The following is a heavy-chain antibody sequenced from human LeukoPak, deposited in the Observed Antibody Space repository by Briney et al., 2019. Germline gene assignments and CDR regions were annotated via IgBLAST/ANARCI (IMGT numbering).Heavy chain of an antibody. CDR3: ASTIVYGDYVDY. Sequence: ASVKVSCKVSGYTLTELSMHWVRQAPGKGLEWMGGFDPEDGETIYAQKFQGRVTMTRDTSTSTVYMELSSLRSEDTAVYYCASTIVYGDYVDYWGQGTLVTVSS. CDR1: GYTLTELS. CDR2: FDPEDGET. V-gene: IGHV1-24*01. D-gene: IGHD2/OR15-2a*01. J-gene: IGHJ4*02.